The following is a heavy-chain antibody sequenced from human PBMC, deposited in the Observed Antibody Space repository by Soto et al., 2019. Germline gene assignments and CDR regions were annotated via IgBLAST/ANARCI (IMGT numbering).Heavy chain of an antibody. Sequence: SETLSLTCTVYGGSISSSSYYWGWIRQPPGKGLEWIGSIYYSGSTYYNPSLKSRVTISVDTSKNQFSLKLSSVTAADTAVYYCARQSKLELVDWFDPWGQGTLVTV. D-gene: IGHD1-7*01. J-gene: IGHJ5*02. V-gene: IGHV4-39*01. CDR3: ARQSKLELVDWFDP. CDR2: IYYSGST. CDR1: GGSISSSSYY.